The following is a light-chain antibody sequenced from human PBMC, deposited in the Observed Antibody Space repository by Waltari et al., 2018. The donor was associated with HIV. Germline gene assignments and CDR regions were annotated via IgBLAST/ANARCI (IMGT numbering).Light chain of an antibody. J-gene: IGLJ3*02. CDR1: SSNIGSNY. Sequence: QSVLTQPPSASGTPGQRVAISCSGSSSNIGSNYVYWYQQLPGTAPKVLIYRSKPRPSGVPDRFSGSKAGTSASLAISALRSEDEADYYCATWDDSLSGPVFGGGTKLTVL. CDR3: ATWDDSLSGPV. V-gene: IGLV1-47*01. CDR2: RSK.